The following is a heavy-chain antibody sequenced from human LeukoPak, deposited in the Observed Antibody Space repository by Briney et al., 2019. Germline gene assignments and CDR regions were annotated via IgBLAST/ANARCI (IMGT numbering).Heavy chain of an antibody. CDR1: GGSLINYY. V-gene: IGHV4-59*01. CDR3: ARERGYCSSTSCYPDY. D-gene: IGHD2-2*01. CDR2: IFYSGNT. Sequence: SETLSLTCTVSGGSLINYYWSWIRQPPGKGLEWIGYIFYSGNTNYNPSLRSRVTISVDTSKNQFSLELSSVTAADTAVYYCARERGYCSSTSCYPDYWGQGTLVTVSS. J-gene: IGHJ4*02.